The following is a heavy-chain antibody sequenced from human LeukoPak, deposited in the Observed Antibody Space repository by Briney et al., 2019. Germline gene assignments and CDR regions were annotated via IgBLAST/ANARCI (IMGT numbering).Heavy chain of an antibody. V-gene: IGHV3-48*01. CDR1: GFTFNTYT. CDR2: ISGSSGII. CDR3: AKDRAYSGSYNIDY. D-gene: IGHD1-26*01. Sequence: GSLRLSCAASGFTFNTYTMNWVRQAPGKGLEWVSYISGSSGIIDYADSVRGRFTISRDNAKNSLYLQMNSLRAEDTAVYYCAKDRAYSGSYNIDYWGQGTLVTVSS. J-gene: IGHJ4*02.